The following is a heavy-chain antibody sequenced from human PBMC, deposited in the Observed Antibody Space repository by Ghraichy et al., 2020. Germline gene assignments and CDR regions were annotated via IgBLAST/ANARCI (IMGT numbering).Heavy chain of an antibody. J-gene: IGHJ6*02. V-gene: IGHV3-43*01. CDR1: GFTFDDYT. Sequence: GGSLRLSCATSGFTFDDYTMHWVRQAPGKGLEWVSLISWDGGSTYYADSVKGRFTISRDNSKNSLYLQMNSLRTEDTALYYCAKESGPETYGSGSFYYYYGMDVWGQGTTVTVSS. D-gene: IGHD3-10*01. CDR2: ISWDGGST. CDR3: AKESGPETYGSGSFYYYYGMDV.